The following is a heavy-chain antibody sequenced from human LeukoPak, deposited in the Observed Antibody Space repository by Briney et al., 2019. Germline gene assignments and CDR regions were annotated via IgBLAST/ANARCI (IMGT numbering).Heavy chain of an antibody. CDR1: GGSFSGYY. CDR3: ARGSEYYDSSGYPHFDY. CDR2: INHSGST. J-gene: IGHJ4*02. V-gene: IGHV4-34*01. D-gene: IGHD3-22*01. Sequence: SETLSLTCAVYGGSFSGYYWSWIRQPPGKGLEWIGEINHSGSTNYNPSLKSRVTISVDTSKNQISLKLSSVTAADTAVYYCARGSEYYDSSGYPHFDYWGQGTLVTVSS.